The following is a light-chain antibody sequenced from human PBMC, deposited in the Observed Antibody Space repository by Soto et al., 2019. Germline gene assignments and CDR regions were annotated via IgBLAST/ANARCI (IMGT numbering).Light chain of an antibody. CDR3: QYYNDYCWT. V-gene: IGKV1-5*03. Sequence: DIPLTQSPSTLSASVGDRVTITCRASQTISSWLAWYQQKPGKAPNLLLYKTSNSESGVPSRFSGSGSGTEFTLTISSLQPDDFATYYCQYYNDYCWTFGQGTKVEIK. CDR1: QTISSW. J-gene: IGKJ1*01. CDR2: KTS.